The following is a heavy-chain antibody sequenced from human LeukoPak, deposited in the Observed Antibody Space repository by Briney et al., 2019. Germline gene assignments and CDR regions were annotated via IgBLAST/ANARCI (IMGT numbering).Heavy chain of an antibody. J-gene: IGHJ4*02. CDR3: ARLSTLAAAARDY. V-gene: IGHV1-2*02. CDR2: INPNSGGT. D-gene: IGHD6-13*01. CDR1: GYTFTGYY. Sequence: ASVKVFCKASGYTFTGYYMHWVRQAPGQGLEWMGWINPNSGGTNYAQKFQGRVTMTRDTSISTAYMELSRLRSDNTAVYYCARLSTLAAAARDYWGQGTLVTVSS.